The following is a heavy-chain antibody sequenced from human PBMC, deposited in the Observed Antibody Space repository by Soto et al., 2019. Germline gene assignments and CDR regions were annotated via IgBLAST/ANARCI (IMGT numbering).Heavy chain of an antibody. CDR1: TFTFSASA. CDR2: ISYNGGRT. J-gene: IGHJ4*02. CDR3: VKGTRQGSSVFGPLGF. V-gene: IGHV3-64D*06. Sequence: PVGSLRLSCSASTFTFSASAMYWVRQAPGKGLECVSVISYNGGRTYYADSVKGRFTISRDNSKNTVFLQMSSLRGEDTAVYYCVKGTRQGSSVFGPLGFWGQGTLVTVSS. D-gene: IGHD3-3*01.